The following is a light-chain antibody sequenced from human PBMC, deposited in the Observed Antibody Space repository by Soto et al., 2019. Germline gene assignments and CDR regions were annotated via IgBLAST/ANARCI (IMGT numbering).Light chain of an antibody. Sequence: QSALTQPASVSGSPGQSITISCTGTTSDIGNYNYVSWYQHHPGNAPKLLIYEVNYRPSGVSIRFSGSKSGFTASLTISGLQAEDEADYYCSSFTTNRVYVFGPGTKLTVL. CDR3: SSFTTNRVYV. J-gene: IGLJ1*01. CDR2: EVN. CDR1: TSDIGNYNY. V-gene: IGLV2-14*01.